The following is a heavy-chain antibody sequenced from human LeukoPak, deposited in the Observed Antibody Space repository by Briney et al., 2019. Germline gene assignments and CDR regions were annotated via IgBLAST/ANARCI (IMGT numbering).Heavy chain of an antibody. V-gene: IGHV4-34*01. CDR2: INHSGST. D-gene: IGHD6-13*01. J-gene: IGHJ4*02. CDR3: ATQQQLIGFDY. Sequence: SETLSLTCAVYGGSFSGYYWSWIRQPPGKGLEWIGEINHSGSTNYNPSLKSRVTISVDTSKNQFSLKLSSVTAADTAVYYCATQQQLIGFDYWGQGTLVTVSS. CDR1: GGSFSGYY.